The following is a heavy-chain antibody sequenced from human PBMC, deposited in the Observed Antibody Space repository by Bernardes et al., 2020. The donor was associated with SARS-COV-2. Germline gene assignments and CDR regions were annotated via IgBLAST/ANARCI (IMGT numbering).Heavy chain of an antibody. D-gene: IGHD6-13*01. CDR1: GFTVSSDY. Sequence: GGSLRLSCAASGFTVSSDYMNWVRQAPGKGLEWVSIIYSGGSTYYADSVEGRFTISRDTSKNTIYLQMNSLRAEDTALYYCARGRHIPAADKIAPEIPEYFDYWGQGTLVTVSS. J-gene: IGHJ4*02. CDR2: IYSGGST. V-gene: IGHV3-66*01. CDR3: ARGRHIPAADKIAPEIPEYFDY.